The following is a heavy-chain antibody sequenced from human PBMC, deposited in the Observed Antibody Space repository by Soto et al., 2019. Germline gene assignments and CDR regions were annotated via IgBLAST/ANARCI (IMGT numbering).Heavy chain of an antibody. V-gene: IGHV4-59*08. CDR1: GGSISSYY. Sequence: SETLSLTCTVSGGSISSYYWSWIRQPPGKGLEWIGYIYYSGSTNYNPSLKSRVTISVDTSKNQFSLKLSSVTAADAAVYYCATRAADYDFWSGYYSYYYYMDVWGKGTTVTVSS. CDR2: IYYSGST. D-gene: IGHD3-3*01. CDR3: ATRAADYDFWSGYYSYYYYMDV. J-gene: IGHJ6*03.